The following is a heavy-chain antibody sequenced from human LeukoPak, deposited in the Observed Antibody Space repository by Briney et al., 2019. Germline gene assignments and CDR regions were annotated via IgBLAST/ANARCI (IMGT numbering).Heavy chain of an antibody. V-gene: IGHV1-24*01. D-gene: IGHD6-13*01. CDR3: AGSAGNTHFDY. Sequence: ASVKVSCKVSGYTLTELSMHWVRQAPGKGLEWMGGFDPKDGETIYAQKFQGRVTMTRDMSTSTVYMELSSLRSEDTAVYYCAGSAGNTHFDYWGQGTLVTVSS. J-gene: IGHJ4*02. CDR1: GYTLTELS. CDR2: FDPKDGET.